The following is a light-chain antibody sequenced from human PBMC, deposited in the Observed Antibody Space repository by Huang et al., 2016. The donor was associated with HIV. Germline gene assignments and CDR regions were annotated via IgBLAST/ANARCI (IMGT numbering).Light chain of an antibody. CDR1: QSISSW. V-gene: IGKV1-5*03. CDR3: QQYNSYPYT. CDR2: KAS. Sequence: DIQMTQSPSTLSASVGDRVTITCRASQSISSWLAWYQQKPGKAPKLLIYKASSLEIGVPSRFSGSGSGTEFTLTISSLQPDDFATYYCQQYNSYPYTFGQGTKLEIK. J-gene: IGKJ2*01.